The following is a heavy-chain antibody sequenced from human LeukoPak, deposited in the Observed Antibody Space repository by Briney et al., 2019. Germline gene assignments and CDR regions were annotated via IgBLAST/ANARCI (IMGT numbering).Heavy chain of an antibody. Sequence: SSETLSLTCTVSGGSISSYYWSWIRQPPGKGLEWIGYIYYSGSTNYNPSLKSRVTISVDTSKNQFSLKLSSVTAADTAMYYCARRDRLEPLDVWGQGTTVTVSS. CDR1: GGSISSYY. D-gene: IGHD1-1*01. CDR2: IYYSGST. CDR3: ARRDRLEPLDV. J-gene: IGHJ6*02. V-gene: IGHV4-59*08.